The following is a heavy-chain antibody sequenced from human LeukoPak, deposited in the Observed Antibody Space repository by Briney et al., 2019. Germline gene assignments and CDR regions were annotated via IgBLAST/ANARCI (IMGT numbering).Heavy chain of an antibody. J-gene: IGHJ4*02. Sequence: GGSLRLSCAASGFAFSSYSMNWVRQAPGKGMEWVSSISSSSSYIYYADSVKGRFTISRDNAKNSLYLQMNSLRAEDTAVYYCARDGGWFSLDYWGQGTLVTVSS. CDR2: ISSSSSYI. CDR3: ARDGGWFSLDY. V-gene: IGHV3-21*01. D-gene: IGHD6-19*01. CDR1: GFAFSSYS.